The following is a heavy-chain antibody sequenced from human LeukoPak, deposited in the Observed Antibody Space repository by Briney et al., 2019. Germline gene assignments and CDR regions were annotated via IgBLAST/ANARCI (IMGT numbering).Heavy chain of an antibody. CDR2: IYYSGST. Sequence: SETLSLTCTVSGGSISSSSYYWGWIRQPPGKGLEWIGSIYYSGSTYYNPSLKSRVTISVDTSKNQFSLKLSSVTAADTAVYYCARHRETYYDFWSSGRASYYMDVWGKGTTVTVSS. V-gene: IGHV4-39*01. D-gene: IGHD3-3*01. CDR1: GGSISSSSYY. CDR3: ARHRETYYDFWSSGRASYYMDV. J-gene: IGHJ6*03.